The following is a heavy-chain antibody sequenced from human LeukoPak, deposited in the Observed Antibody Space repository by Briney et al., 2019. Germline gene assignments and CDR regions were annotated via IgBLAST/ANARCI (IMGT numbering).Heavy chain of an antibody. Sequence: GRSLRLSCAASGFTFSSYAMNWVRQAPGKGLEWVSYISSSSSTIYYADSVKGRFTISRDNAKNSLYLQMNSLRAEDTAVYYCAREYSSGWRVAIDYWGQGTLVTVSS. D-gene: IGHD6-19*01. V-gene: IGHV3-48*04. J-gene: IGHJ4*02. CDR2: ISSSSSTI. CDR1: GFTFSSYA. CDR3: AREYSSGWRVAIDY.